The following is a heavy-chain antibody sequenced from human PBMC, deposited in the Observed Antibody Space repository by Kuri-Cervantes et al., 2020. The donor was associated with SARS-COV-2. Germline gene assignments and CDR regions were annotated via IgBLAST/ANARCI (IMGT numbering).Heavy chain of an antibody. V-gene: IGHV1-18*01. CDR2: ISAYNGNT. CDR3: ARDPRVVFPAAIRYYYGMDV. J-gene: IGHJ6*02. Sequence: ASVKVSCKASGYTFTSYGISWVRQAPGQGLEWMGWISAYNGNTNYAQKLQGRLTMSTDTSTSTAYMEMRSLRSDDTAVYYCARDPRVVFPAAIRYYYGMDVWGQGTTVTVSS. CDR1: GYTFTSYG. D-gene: IGHD2-2*02.